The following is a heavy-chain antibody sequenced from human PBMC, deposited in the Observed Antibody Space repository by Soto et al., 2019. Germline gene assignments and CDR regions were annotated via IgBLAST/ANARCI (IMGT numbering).Heavy chain of an antibody. D-gene: IGHD2-2*01. V-gene: IGHV3-23*05. J-gene: IGHJ4*02. CDR2: IDKSGGDT. CDR1: GFTFTNYL. CDR3: AKDTYSRSWYF. Sequence: EVQLLESGGDLVQPWGSLRLSCAASGFTFTNYLMTWVRQAPGKGLEWVSSIDKSGGDTYYADSVKGRFTISRDNSKNTLYLQMTGLTAEDTPLYYCAKDTYSRSWYFWGQGTLVTVSS.